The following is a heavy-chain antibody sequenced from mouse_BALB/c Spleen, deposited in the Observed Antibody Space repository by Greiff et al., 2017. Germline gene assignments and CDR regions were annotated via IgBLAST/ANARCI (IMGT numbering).Heavy chain of an antibody. J-gene: IGHJ4*01. Sequence: EVQGVESGGGLVKPGGSLKLSCAASGFAFSSYDMSWVRQTPEKRLEWVAYISSGGGSTYYPDTVKGRFTISRDNAKNTLYLQMSSLKSEDTAMYYCARFYYGRSYAMDYWGQGTSVTVSS. CDR1: GFAFSSYD. D-gene: IGHD1-1*01. CDR2: ISSGGGST. V-gene: IGHV5-12-1*01. CDR3: ARFYYGRSYAMDY.